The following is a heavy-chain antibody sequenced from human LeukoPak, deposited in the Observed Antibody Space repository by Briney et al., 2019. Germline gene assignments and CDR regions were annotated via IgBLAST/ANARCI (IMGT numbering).Heavy chain of an antibody. J-gene: IGHJ2*01. CDR1: GFTLSIYE. CDR2: ISNSGGTI. V-gene: IGHV3-48*03. D-gene: IGHD3-3*01. CDR3: ARDWRGYSDL. Sequence: GGSLRLSCAPSGFTLSIYEMNCVREAPGKGGEWVSYISNSGGTIYYADAVKGRFTISRDNAKNSLYLKMNSLRAEDTAVYYCARDWRGYSDLWGRGTLVTVPS.